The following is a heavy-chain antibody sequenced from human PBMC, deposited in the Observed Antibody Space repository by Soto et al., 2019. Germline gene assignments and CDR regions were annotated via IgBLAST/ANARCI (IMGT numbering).Heavy chain of an antibody. Sequence: QVQLVQSGAEVKKPASSVKVSCRASGGTFSTSTISWLRQAPGQGLEWMGKITPMLDITKYTQKFQGRVTITADKTTGIANMELKTLRSEDTAVYYCARGGDWFGPWGQGTLVTVSS. CDR3: ARGGDWFGP. D-gene: IGHD1-26*01. J-gene: IGHJ5*02. CDR1: GGTFSTST. V-gene: IGHV1-69*02. CDR2: ITPMLDIT.